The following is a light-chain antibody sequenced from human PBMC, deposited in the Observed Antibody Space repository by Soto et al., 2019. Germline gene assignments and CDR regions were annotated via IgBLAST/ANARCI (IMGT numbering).Light chain of an antibody. V-gene: IGLV2-8*01. CDR1: SSDVGGYNY. CDR2: EVS. J-gene: IGLJ2*01. CDR3: SSYAGSNNVI. Sequence: QSVLTQPPSASGSPGQSVTISCTGTSSDVGGYNYVSWYQQHPGKAPKLMIYEVSERPSGVPDRVSGSKSGNTASLTVSGLQAEDEADYYCSSYAGSNNVIFGGGTKLTVL.